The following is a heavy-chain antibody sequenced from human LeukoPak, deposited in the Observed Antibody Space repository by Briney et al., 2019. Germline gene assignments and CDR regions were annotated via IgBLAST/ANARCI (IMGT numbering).Heavy chain of an antibody. J-gene: IGHJ5*02. D-gene: IGHD3/OR15-3a*01. CDR1: GGTFSSYA. V-gene: IGHV1-69*06. CDR2: IIPIFGTA. Sequence: GSSVKVSCKASGGTFSSYAISWVRQAPGQGLEWMGGIIPIFGTANYAQKFQGRVTITADKSTSTAYMELSSLRSEDMAVYYCARARTGFWTKYNWFDPWGQGTLVTVSS. CDR3: ARARTGFWTKYNWFDP.